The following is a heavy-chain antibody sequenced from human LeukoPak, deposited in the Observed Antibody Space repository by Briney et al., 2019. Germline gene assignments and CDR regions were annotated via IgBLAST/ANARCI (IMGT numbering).Heavy chain of an antibody. CDR2: ISGSGGST. Sequence: GGSLRLSCAASGFTFSSYAMSWVRQAPGKGLEWVSAISGSGGSTYYADSVKGRFTISRDNSKNTLYLQMNSLRAEDTAVYYCAREPGYCSSTSCYEFDYWGQGTLVTVSS. CDR1: GFTFSSYA. CDR3: AREPGYCSSTSCYEFDY. D-gene: IGHD2-2*01. J-gene: IGHJ4*02. V-gene: IGHV3-23*01.